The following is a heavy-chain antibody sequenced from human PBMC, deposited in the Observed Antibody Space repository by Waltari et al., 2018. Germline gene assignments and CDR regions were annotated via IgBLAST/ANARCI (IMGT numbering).Heavy chain of an antibody. V-gene: IGHV3-30*18. D-gene: IGHD3-22*01. J-gene: IGHJ3*02. Sequence: QVQLVESGGGVVQPGRSLRLSCAASGFTFSSYGMHWVRQAPGKGLEWVAVEWVYGINKYYADAVKVRFTISRDNSKNTLYLQMNSLRAEDTAMYYCAKDLAYYDSSGYYVRNGAFDIWGQGTMVTVSS. CDR2: EWVYGINK. CDR1: GFTFSSYG. CDR3: AKDLAYYDSSGYYVRNGAFDI.